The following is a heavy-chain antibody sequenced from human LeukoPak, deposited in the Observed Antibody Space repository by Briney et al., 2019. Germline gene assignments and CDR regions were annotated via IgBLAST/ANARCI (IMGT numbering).Heavy chain of an antibody. Sequence: SQTLSLTCTVSGGSISSGGYYWSWIRQPPGKGLEWIGYIYYSGSTNYNPSLKSRVTISVDTSKNQFSLKLSSVTAADTAVYYCARHRVEQLVRNYYYYYGMDVWGQGTTVTVSS. CDR1: GGSISSGGYY. CDR2: IYYSGST. J-gene: IGHJ6*02. D-gene: IGHD6-6*01. V-gene: IGHV4-61*08. CDR3: ARHRVEQLVRNYYYYYGMDV.